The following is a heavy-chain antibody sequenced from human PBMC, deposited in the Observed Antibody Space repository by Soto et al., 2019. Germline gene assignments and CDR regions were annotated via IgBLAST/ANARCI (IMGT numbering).Heavy chain of an antibody. J-gene: IGHJ4*02. CDR2: INPNSGGT. CDR1: GYTFTGYY. Sequence: ASVKVSCKASGYTFTGYYMHWVRQAHGQGLEWMGWINPNSGGTNYAQKFQDRVTMTRDTSISTAYMELSRLRSDDTAVYYCARREVGATTSDYFDYWGQGTLVTVSS. D-gene: IGHD1-26*01. V-gene: IGHV1-2*02. CDR3: ARREVGATTSDYFDY.